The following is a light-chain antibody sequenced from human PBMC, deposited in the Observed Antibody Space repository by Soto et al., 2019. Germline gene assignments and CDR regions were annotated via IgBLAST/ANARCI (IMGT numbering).Light chain of an antibody. Sequence: QSALTQPASVSGSPGQSINISCTGTSSDIGGYIFVSWYQHHPGKAPKLMIYEANKRPSGVSYRFSGSKSGNTASLTISGLQAEDEADYYCCSYARVNKYVFGTGTKLTVL. J-gene: IGLJ1*01. CDR2: EAN. CDR3: CSYARVNKYV. CDR1: SSDIGGYIF. V-gene: IGLV2-23*01.